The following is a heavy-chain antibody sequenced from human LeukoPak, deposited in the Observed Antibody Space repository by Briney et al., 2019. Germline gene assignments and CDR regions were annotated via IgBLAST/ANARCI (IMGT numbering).Heavy chain of an antibody. V-gene: IGHV1-69*04. D-gene: IGHD2-15*01. J-gene: IGHJ3*02. Sequence: GASVKVSCKASGGTFSSYAISWVRQAPGQGLEWMGRIIPILGIANYAQKFQGRVTITADKSTSTAYMELSSLRSEDTAVYYCARVSTVVVVAATSEGDAFDIWGQGTMVTVSS. CDR1: GGTFSSYA. CDR3: ARVSTVVVVAATSEGDAFDI. CDR2: IIPILGIA.